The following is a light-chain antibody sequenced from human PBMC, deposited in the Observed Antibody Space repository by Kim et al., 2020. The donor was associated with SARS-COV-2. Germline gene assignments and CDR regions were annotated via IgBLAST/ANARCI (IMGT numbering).Light chain of an antibody. CDR2: KAS. J-gene: IGKJ1*01. CDR1: RPSGSW. CDR3: QQYDRFWT. V-gene: IGKV1-5*03. Sequence: DIQMTQSPSTLSVSVGDSVTITCRASRPSGSWLAWYQQKPGKAPNLLIYKASTLEGGVPSRFSGSGSGTEFTLTISSLQPDDFATYYCQQYDRFWTFGQGTKVEIK.